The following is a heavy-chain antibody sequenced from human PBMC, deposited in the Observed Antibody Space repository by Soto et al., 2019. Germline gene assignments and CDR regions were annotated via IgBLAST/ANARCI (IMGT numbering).Heavy chain of an antibody. CDR1: GFTFSNYW. D-gene: IGHD7-27*01. CDR2: IKSDGSGT. J-gene: IGHJ4*02. Sequence: PGGSLRLSCAASGFTFSNYWMHWVRQAPGKGLVWVSRIKSDGSGTSYADSVKGRFTISRDNAKNTLYLQMNSLRAEDTAVYYCEHTSWPVGTYWGQGTPVTVSS. V-gene: IGHV3-74*01. CDR3: EHTSWPVGTY.